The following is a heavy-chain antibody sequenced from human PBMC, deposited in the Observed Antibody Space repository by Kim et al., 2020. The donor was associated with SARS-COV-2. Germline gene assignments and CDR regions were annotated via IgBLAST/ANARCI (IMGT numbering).Heavy chain of an antibody. CDR2: INHSGST. V-gene: IGHV4-34*01. CDR3: ARGRIYDSGAFDI. J-gene: IGHJ3*02. D-gene: IGHD3-3*01. Sequence: SETLSLTCAVYGGSFSGYYWSWIRQPPGKGLEWIGEINHSGSTNYNPSLKSRVTISVDTSKNQFSLKLSSVTAADTAAYYCARGRIYDSGAFDIWGQGTMVTVSS. CDR1: GGSFSGYY.